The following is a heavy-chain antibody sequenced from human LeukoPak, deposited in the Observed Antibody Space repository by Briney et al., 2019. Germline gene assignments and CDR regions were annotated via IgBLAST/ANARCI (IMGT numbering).Heavy chain of an antibody. CDR3: AKVSSPTMIVVVITRGSYFDY. CDR2: ISGSGGST. CDR1: GFTFSSYA. V-gene: IGHV3-23*01. J-gene: IGHJ4*02. Sequence: GSLRLSCAASGFTFSSYAMSWVRQAPGKGLEWVSAISGSGGSTYYADSVKGRFTISRDNSKNTLYLQMNSLRAEDTAVYYCAKVSSPTMIVVVITRGSYFDYWGQGTLVTVSS. D-gene: IGHD3-22*01.